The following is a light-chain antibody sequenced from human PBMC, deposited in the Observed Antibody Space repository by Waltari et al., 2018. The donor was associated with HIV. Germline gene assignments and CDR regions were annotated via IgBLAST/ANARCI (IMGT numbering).Light chain of an antibody. CDR1: QSISAK. CDR3: QQYDSGPRGIT. V-gene: IGKV3-15*01. Sequence: EIVMTQSPPTLSVSPGQRVTLSCTASQSISAKVAWYQQRPWQATRLLIYEAATRPTGIPARFSGSGSGTEFTLTISSLQSEDFATYFCQQYDSGPRGITFGQGTMLEI. CDR2: EAA. J-gene: IGKJ2*01.